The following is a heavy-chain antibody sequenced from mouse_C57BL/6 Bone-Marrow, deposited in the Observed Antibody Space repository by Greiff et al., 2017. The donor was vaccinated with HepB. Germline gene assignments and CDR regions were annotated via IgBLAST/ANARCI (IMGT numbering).Heavy chain of an antibody. CDR2: IDPSDSYT. V-gene: IGHV1-69*01. Sequence: VQVQQPGAELVMPGASVKLSCKASGYTFTSYWMHWVKQRPGQGLEWIGEIDPSDSYTNYNQKFKGKSTLTVDKSSSTAYMQLSSLTSEDSAVYYCARSHLLLRGHYFDYWGQGTTLTVSS. CDR3: ARSHLLLRGHYFDY. D-gene: IGHD1-1*01. J-gene: IGHJ2*01. CDR1: GYTFTSYW.